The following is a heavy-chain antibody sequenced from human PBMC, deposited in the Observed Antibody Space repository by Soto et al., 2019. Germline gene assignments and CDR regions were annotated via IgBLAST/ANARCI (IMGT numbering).Heavy chain of an antibody. J-gene: IGHJ5*02. CDR1: GYTFTSYG. D-gene: IGHD6-19*01. CDR2: ISAYNGNT. Sequence: GASVKVSCTASGYTFTSYGISWVRQAPGQGLEWMGWISAYNGNTNYAQKLQGRVTMTTDTSTSTAYMELRSLRSDDTAVYYCSRDSSGWRWFDPWGQGSLVTVSS. CDR3: SRDSSGWRWFDP. V-gene: IGHV1-18*01.